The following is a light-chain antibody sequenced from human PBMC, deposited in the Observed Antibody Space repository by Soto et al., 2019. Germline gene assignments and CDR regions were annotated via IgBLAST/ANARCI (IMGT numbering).Light chain of an antibody. Sequence: QSVLAQPPSVSGAPGQRVTISCTGSSSNIGAGHDVHWYQHLPGTAPTLLIYGNGNRPSGVPDRFSGSKSGTSASLAITGLQTEDEADYYCQSYDSSLSGSEVFGTGTKVTVL. CDR2: GNG. J-gene: IGLJ1*01. CDR1: SSNIGAGHD. CDR3: QSYDSSLSGSEV. V-gene: IGLV1-40*01.